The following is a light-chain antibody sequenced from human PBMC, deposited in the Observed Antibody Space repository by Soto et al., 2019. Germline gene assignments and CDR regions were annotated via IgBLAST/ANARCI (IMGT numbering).Light chain of an antibody. CDR2: GAS. Sequence: EIVLTQSPGTLSLSPGERATLSCRASQSVSSSYLAWYQQKPGQAPRLLIYGASSRATGIPDRFSGSGSGTDFTLTISRLEPEEFAVFYFQQYGSSRTFGQGTKVEIK. CDR1: QSVSSSY. J-gene: IGKJ1*01. V-gene: IGKV3-20*01. CDR3: QQYGSSRT.